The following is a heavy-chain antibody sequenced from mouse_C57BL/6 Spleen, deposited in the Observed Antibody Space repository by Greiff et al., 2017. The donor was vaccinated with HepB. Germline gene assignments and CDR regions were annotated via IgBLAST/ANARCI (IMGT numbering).Heavy chain of an antibody. CDR1: GFNIKDYY. CDR2: IDPEDGDT. J-gene: IGHJ3*01. CDR3: TGPIYYGSSYPFAY. D-gene: IGHD1-1*01. V-gene: IGHV14-1*01. Sequence: EVMLVESGAELVRPGASVKLSCTASGFNIKDYYMHWVKQRPEQGLEWIGRIDPEDGDTEYAPKFQGKATMTADTSSNTAYLQLSSLTSEDTAVYYCTGPIYYGSSYPFAYWGQGTLVTVSA.